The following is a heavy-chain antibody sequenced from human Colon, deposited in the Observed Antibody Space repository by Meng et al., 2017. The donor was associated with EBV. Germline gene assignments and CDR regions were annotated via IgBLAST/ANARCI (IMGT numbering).Heavy chain of an antibody. J-gene: IGHJ4*02. CDR1: GGSISSNGSY. Sequence: QLHCKGLVQGPVTPSQTLSPTCTGSGGSISSNGSYWDWVRQPPGKGLEWIGAIYHSGSTSYNPSLQSRVTMFVDTSKNQFSLMLTSVTATDTAVYYCARRRGGSGRDCWGQGTLVTVSS. V-gene: IGHV4-39*01. CDR3: ARRRGGSGRDC. D-gene: IGHD3-10*01. CDR2: IYHSGST.